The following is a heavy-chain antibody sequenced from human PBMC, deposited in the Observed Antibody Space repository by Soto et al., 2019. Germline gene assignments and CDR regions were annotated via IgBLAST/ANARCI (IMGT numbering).Heavy chain of an antibody. Sequence: PGGSLRLSCAASGFTFNSYEMKWVRQAPGKGLEWVSYISSGGGTTYYADSVKGRFSISRDNAKNSLFLQMNSLRAEDTAVYYCARASGTTVDYWGQGTLVTVSS. D-gene: IGHD4-17*01. CDR2: ISSGGGTT. CDR1: GFTFNSYE. CDR3: ARASGTTVDY. V-gene: IGHV3-48*03. J-gene: IGHJ4*02.